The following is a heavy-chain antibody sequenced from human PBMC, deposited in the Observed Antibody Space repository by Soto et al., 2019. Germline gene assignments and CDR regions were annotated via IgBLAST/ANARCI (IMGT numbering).Heavy chain of an antibody. CDR3: ARSTMGSSHFDY. CDR1: GGSISSSSYY. Sequence: PSETLSLTCTVSGGSISSSSYYWGWIRQPPGKGLEWIGSIYYSGSTYYNPSLKSRVTISVDTSKNQFSLKLSSVTAADTAVYYCARSTMGSSHFDYWGQGTLVTVSS. J-gene: IGHJ4*02. CDR2: IYYSGST. D-gene: IGHD6-6*01. V-gene: IGHV4-39*01.